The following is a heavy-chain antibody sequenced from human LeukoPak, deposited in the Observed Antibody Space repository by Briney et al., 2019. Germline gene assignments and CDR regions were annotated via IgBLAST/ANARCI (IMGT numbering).Heavy chain of an antibody. D-gene: IGHD3-10*01. CDR2: IYHSGST. CDR1: GGSISSGGYS. Sequence: SETLSLTCAVSGGSISSGGYSWSWLRQPPGKGLEWIGYIYHSGSTYYNPSLKSRVTISVDTSKNQFSLKLSSVTAADTAVYYCARVSVGTGGDYFDYWGQGTLVTVSS. J-gene: IGHJ4*02. V-gene: IGHV4-30-2*01. CDR3: ARVSVGTGGDYFDY.